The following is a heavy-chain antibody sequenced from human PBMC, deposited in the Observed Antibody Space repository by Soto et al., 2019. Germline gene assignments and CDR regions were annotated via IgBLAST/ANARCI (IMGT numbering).Heavy chain of an antibody. CDR1: GVTFSSYE. V-gene: IGHV3-48*03. D-gene: IGHD4-17*01. CDR2: ISSSGSTI. J-gene: IGHJ6*02. CDR3: ASRGFDTVTTRFGTYYYYYGMDV. Sequence: PGWSLRLSWAASGVTFSSYEMNWFRQAPVKGLELVSYISSSGSTIYYADSVKGRFTISRDNAKNSLYLQMNSLRAEDTAVYYCASRGFDTVTTRFGTYYYYYGMDVWGQGTTVTVLL.